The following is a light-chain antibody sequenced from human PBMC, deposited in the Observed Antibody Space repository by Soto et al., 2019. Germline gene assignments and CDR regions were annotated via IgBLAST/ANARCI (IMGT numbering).Light chain of an antibody. CDR3: HHYET. J-gene: IGKJ1*01. CDR1: QSVSSSY. Sequence: EIVLTQSPGTLSLSPLEVATLSCRASQSVSSSYLGWYQQKPGQAPRLLMYGASIRAAGVPDRFSGSGSGTEFTLTISRLEPEDFTVYYCHHYETFGQGTKVDIK. CDR2: GAS. V-gene: IGKV3-20*01.